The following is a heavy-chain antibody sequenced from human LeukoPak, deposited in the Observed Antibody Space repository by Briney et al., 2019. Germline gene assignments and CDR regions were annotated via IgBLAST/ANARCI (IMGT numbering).Heavy chain of an antibody. V-gene: IGHV3-74*01. Sequence: GGSLRLSCAASGFTFRSYWMHWVRQAPGKGLVWVSRTNSDGSSTSYADSVKGRFTISRDNAKNTLYLQMNSLRAEDTAVYYCGRSGDYYDSSGYYDWGQGTLVTVSS. CDR1: GFTFRSYW. D-gene: IGHD3-22*01. CDR2: TNSDGSST. CDR3: GRSGDYYDSSGYYD. J-gene: IGHJ4*02.